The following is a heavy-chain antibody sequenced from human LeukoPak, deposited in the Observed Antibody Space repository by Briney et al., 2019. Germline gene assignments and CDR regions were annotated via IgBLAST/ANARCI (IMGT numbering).Heavy chain of an antibody. CDR2: IYYSGSS. J-gene: IGHJ4*02. D-gene: IGHD6-19*01. CDR1: GGSISSYY. CDR3: ARHKRYSSGWYDY. Sequence: PSETLSLTCTVPGGSISSYYWSWIRQPPGKGLEWIGYIYYSGSSNYNPSLKSRVTMSVDTSKNQFSLKLSSVTAADTAVYYCARHKRYSSGWYDYWGQGTLVTVSS. V-gene: IGHV4-59*08.